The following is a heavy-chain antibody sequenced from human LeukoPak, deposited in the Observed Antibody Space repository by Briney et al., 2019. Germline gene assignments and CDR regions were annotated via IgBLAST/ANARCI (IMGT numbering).Heavy chain of an antibody. CDR2: IYYSGSI. CDR3: ARAGPYSSSWSPFDY. V-gene: IGHV4-59*01. J-gene: IGHJ4*02. D-gene: IGHD6-13*01. Sequence: SETLSLTCTVSGGSISSYYWSWIRQPPGKGLEWIGYIYYSGSINYNPSLKSRVTISVDTSKNQFSLKLSSVTAADTAVYYRARAGPYSSSWSPFDYWGQGTLVTVSS. CDR1: GGSISSYY.